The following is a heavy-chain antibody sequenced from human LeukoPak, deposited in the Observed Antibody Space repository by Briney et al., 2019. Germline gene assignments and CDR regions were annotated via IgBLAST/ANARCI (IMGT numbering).Heavy chain of an antibody. CDR3: ARDCLAVTDSLYYYYAMDV. D-gene: IGHD2-21*02. Sequence: GGSLRLSCAASGFTFSSYWMSWVRQAPGKGLEWVANIKQDGSEKYYVDSVKGRFTISRDNAKNSLYLQMNSLRAEDTAVYYCARDCLAVTDSLYYYYAMDVWGQGTTVTVSS. J-gene: IGHJ6*02. CDR1: GFTFSSYW. V-gene: IGHV3-7*01. CDR2: IKQDGSEK.